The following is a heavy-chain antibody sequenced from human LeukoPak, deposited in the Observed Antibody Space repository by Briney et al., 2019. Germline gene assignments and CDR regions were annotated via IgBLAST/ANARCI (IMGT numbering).Heavy chain of an antibody. CDR3: ARDRSPYMLTPPGAFDI. CDR2: ISSSSSYI. CDR1: GFTFSSYS. Sequence: KSGGSLRLSCAASGFTFSSYSMNWVRQAPGKGLEWVSSISSSSSYIYYADSVKGRFTISRDNAKNSLYLQMNSLRAEDTAVYYCARDRSPYMLTPPGAFDIWGQGTMVTVSS. J-gene: IGHJ3*02. D-gene: IGHD3-16*01. V-gene: IGHV3-21*01.